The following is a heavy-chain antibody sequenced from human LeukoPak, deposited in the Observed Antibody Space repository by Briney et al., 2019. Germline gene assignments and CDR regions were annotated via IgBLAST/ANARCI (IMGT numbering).Heavy chain of an antibody. CDR3: ARSHSSGWYYFDY. CDR1: GYTFTGYY. J-gene: IGHJ4*02. CDR2: INPNSGGT. V-gene: IGHV1-2*02. D-gene: IGHD6-19*01. Sequence: TSVTVSCTASGYTFTGYYMHWVRQAPGQGLEWMGWINPNSGGTNYAQKFQGRVTMTRDTSISTAYMELSRLRSGDTAVYYCARSHSSGWYYFDYWGQGTLVSVSS.